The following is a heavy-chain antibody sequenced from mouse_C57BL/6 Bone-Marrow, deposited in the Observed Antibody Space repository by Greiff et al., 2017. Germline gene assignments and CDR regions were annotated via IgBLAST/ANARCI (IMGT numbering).Heavy chain of an antibody. J-gene: IGHJ4*01. V-gene: IGHV1-55*01. CDR1: GYTFTSYW. D-gene: IGHD1-1*01. CDR2: IYPGSGST. Sequence: VQLQQPGAELVKPGASVKMSCKASGYTFTSYWITWVKQRPGQGLEWIGDIYPGSGSTNYNEKFKSKATLTVDTSSSTAYMQLSSLTSEDSAVYYCAREGYYYGRNAMDYWGQETSVTVSS. CDR3: AREGYYYGRNAMDY.